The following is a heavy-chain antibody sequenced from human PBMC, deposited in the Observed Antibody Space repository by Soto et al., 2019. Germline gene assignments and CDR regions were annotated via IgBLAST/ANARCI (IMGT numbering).Heavy chain of an antibody. CDR2: ISVGGST. J-gene: IGHJ6*03. CDR3: GKFPPPTPFWGGLTEYYMDV. D-gene: IGHD3-16*01. V-gene: IGHV3-23*01. CDR1: GFTFSGYA. Sequence: GGSLRLSCAASGFTFSGYAMNWVRQAPGKGLEWVSGISVGGSTYYTDSVKGRFTISRDNSKNTLYLQMNSLRAEDTAVYYCGKFPPPTPFWGGLTEYYMDVWGKGTTVTVSS.